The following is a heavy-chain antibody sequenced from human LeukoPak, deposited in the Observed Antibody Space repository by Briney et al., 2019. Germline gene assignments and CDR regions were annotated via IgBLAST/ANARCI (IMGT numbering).Heavy chain of an antibody. J-gene: IGHJ5*02. V-gene: IGHV3-30*18. D-gene: IGHD3-22*01. CDR2: ISYDGSNK. CDR3: AKAEEYYGSGYYGS. CDR1: GFTFSTYG. Sequence: PGGSLRLSCAASGFTFSTYGMHWVRQAPGKGLEWVAVISYDGSNKYYVDSVKGRFTISRDNSNNTLYLQMNSLTAEDTAVYYCAKAEEYYGSGYYGSWGQGALVTVSS.